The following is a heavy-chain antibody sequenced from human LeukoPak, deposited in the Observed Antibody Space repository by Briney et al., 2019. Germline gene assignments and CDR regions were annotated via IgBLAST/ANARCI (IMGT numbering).Heavy chain of an antibody. J-gene: IGHJ4*02. Sequence: GGSLRLSCAASGFTFSSYSMNWVRQAPGKGLEWVSYISSSSSTIYYADSVKGRFTISRDNAKNPLYLQMNSLRAEDTAVYYCASRGGHGVDYWGQGTLVTVSS. CDR1: GFTFSSYS. CDR2: ISSSSSTI. CDR3: ASRGGHGVDY. V-gene: IGHV3-48*04. D-gene: IGHD3-10*01.